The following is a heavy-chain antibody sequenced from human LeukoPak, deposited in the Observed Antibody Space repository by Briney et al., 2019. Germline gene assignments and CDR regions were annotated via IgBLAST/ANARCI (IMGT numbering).Heavy chain of an antibody. CDR1: GYTFTSYG. Sequence: GASVKVSCKASGYTFTSYGISWVRQAPGQGLEWMGWISAYNGNTNYAQKLQGRVTMTTDTPTSTAYMELRSLRSDDTAVYYCARDPKIHYYDSSGYRYWGQGTLVTVSS. CDR3: ARDPKIHYYDSSGYRY. J-gene: IGHJ4*02. CDR2: ISAYNGNT. V-gene: IGHV1-18*01. D-gene: IGHD3-22*01.